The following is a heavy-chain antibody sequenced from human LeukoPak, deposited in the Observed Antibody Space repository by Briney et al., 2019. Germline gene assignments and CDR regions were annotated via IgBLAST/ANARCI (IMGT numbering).Heavy chain of an antibody. CDR1: GGSFSAYY. CDR3: ARRERAVRAFDI. Sequence: SERDSLTCAVYGGSFSAYYWSWIRQPPGKGLEWIGEINHSGSTNYNPSLKSRVTISVDRSKKQFSLRLSSVTAADTALYYCARRERAVRAFDIWGRGTMVTVSS. V-gene: IGHV4-34*01. CDR2: INHSGST. D-gene: IGHD4-17*01. J-gene: IGHJ3*02.